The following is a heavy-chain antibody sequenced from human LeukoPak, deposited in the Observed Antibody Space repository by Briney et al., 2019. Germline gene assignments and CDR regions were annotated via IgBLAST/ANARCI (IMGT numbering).Heavy chain of an antibody. Sequence: SETLSLTCTVSGGSISSSSYYWGWIRQPPGKGLEWIGSIYHSGSTYYNPSLKSRVTISVDTSKNQFSLKLSSVTAADTAVYYCARGLGYCSGGSCYGPGEHAFDIWGQGTMVTVSS. V-gene: IGHV4-39*07. CDR1: GGSISSSSYY. D-gene: IGHD2-15*01. J-gene: IGHJ3*02. CDR3: ARGLGYCSGGSCYGPGEHAFDI. CDR2: IYHSGST.